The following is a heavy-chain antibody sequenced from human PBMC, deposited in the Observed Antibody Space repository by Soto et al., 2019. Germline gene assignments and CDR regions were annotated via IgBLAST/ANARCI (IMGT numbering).Heavy chain of an antibody. D-gene: IGHD6-13*01. V-gene: IGHV1-46*01. J-gene: IGHJ3*02. CDR1: GYTFTSYY. Sequence: QVQLVQSGAEVKKPGASVKVSCKASGYTFTSYYMHWVRQAPGQGLEWMGIINPSGGSTSYAQKFQGRVTMTRDTSTSTVYMELSSLRSEDTAVYYSARAGPAAGHLDAFDIWGQGTMVTVSS. CDR2: INPSGGST. CDR3: ARAGPAAGHLDAFDI.